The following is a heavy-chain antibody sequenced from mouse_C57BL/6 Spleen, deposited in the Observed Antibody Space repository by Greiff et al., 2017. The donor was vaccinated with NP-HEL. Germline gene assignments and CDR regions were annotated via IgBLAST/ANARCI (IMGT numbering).Heavy chain of an antibody. V-gene: IGHV1-64*01. CDR1: GYTFTSYW. Sequence: QVQLQQPGAELVKPGASVKLSCKASGYTFTSYWMHWVKQRPGQGLEWIGMIHPNSGSTNYNEKFKSKATLTVDKSSSTAYMQLSSLTSEDPAVYYCARFYYSNYVFFDYWGQGTTLTVSS. CDR3: ARFYYSNYVFFDY. CDR2: IHPNSGST. D-gene: IGHD2-5*01. J-gene: IGHJ2*01.